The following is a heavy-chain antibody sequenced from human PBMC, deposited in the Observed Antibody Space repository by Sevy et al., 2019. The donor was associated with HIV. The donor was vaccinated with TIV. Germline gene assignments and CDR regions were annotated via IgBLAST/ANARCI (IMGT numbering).Heavy chain of an antibody. Sequence: GGSLRLSCAASGFTFSSYAMHWVRQAPGKGLEWVAVISYDGSNKYYADSVKGRFTISRDNSKNTLYLQMNSLRAEDTAVYYCARDSNYYDSSGYYRGAAFDIWGQWTMVTVSS. CDR1: GFTFSSYA. CDR3: ARDSNYYDSSGYYRGAAFDI. D-gene: IGHD3-22*01. J-gene: IGHJ3*02. V-gene: IGHV3-30-3*01. CDR2: ISYDGSNK.